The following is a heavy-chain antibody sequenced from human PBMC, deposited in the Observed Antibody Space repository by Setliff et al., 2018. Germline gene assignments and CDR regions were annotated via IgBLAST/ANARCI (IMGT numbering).Heavy chain of an antibody. CDR3: AKEDYSDSSGYFYDDPYYYYMDV. J-gene: IGHJ6*03. D-gene: IGHD3-22*01. CDR1: GFTFSRFS. V-gene: IGHV3-23*01. CDR2: ISGSGDNT. Sequence: PGGSLRLSCAASGFTFSRFSMNWVRQAPGKGLEWVSCISGSGDNTHYADSVKGRFTISRDNSQNTVFLQVNSLRPEDSAVYYCAKEDYSDSSGYFYDDPYYYYMDVWGKGTTVTVSS.